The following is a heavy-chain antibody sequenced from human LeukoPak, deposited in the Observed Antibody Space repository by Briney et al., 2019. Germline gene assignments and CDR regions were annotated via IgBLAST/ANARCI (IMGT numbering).Heavy chain of an antibody. Sequence: GASVKVSCKVSGYTLTELSMHWVRQAPGKGLERMGGFDPEDGETIYAQKFQGRVTMTEDTSTDTAYMELSSLRSEDTAVYYCATAANTYYDFWSGYIGWGQGTLVTVSS. CDR2: FDPEDGET. D-gene: IGHD3-3*01. CDR1: GYTLTELS. J-gene: IGHJ4*02. V-gene: IGHV1-24*01. CDR3: ATAANTYYDFWSGYIG.